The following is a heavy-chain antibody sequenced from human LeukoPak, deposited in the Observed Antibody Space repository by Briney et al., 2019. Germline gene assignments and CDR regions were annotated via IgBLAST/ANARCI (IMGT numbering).Heavy chain of an antibody. CDR2: IRSSSTYT. CDR1: VFTFSDYY. V-gene: IGHV3-11*06. J-gene: IGHJ4*02. D-gene: IGHD5-12*01. CDR3: ARDRGNSGYDPFDY. Sequence: GGSLRLSCAASVFTFSDYYMNGTRHAPAKALEWGSYIRSSSTYTVYAGSVKGRFTISRDNTKNSLYLQMNSLRVEDTAVYYCARDRGNSGYDPFDYWGQGTLVTVSS.